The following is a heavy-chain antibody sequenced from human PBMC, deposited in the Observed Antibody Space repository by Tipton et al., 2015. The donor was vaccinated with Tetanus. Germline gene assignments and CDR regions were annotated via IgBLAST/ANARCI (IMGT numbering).Heavy chain of an antibody. D-gene: IGHD3-3*02. J-gene: IGHJ6*02. CDR3: ARHVHGFGALLTPATTHYYYGMDV. Sequence: TLSLTCTIYGGSFSGYYWSWIRQPPGRGLEWIGEIHPSGITTCNPSLESRVTLSQDTSKSQFSLKLKSVTAADTAVYYCARHVHGFGALLTPATTHYYYGMDVWGQGTTVTVSS. CDR2: IHPSGIT. CDR1: GGSFSGYY. V-gene: IGHV4-34*01.